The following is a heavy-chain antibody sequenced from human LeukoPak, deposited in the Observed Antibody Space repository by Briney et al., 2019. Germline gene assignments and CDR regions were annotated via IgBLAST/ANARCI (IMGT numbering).Heavy chain of an antibody. J-gene: IGHJ4*02. D-gene: IGHD5-18*01. CDR1: GGTFSSYA. CDR3: ARVSDTAMAHDY. V-gene: IGHV1-69*05. CDR2: IIPILGTA. Sequence: SVKVSCKASGGTFSSYAISWVRQAPGQGLEWMGRIIPILGTANYAQKFQGRVTITTDESTSTAYMELSSLRSEDTAVYYCARVSDTAMAHDYWGQGTLVTVSS.